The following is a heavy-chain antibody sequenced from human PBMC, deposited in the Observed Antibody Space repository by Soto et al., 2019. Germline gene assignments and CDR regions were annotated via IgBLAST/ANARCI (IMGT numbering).Heavy chain of an antibody. J-gene: IGHJ5*02. V-gene: IGHV1-18*01. CDR2: ISLYSDGT. CDR3: ARVVPGAEAWFGP. D-gene: IGHD2-2*01. CDR1: GYTFSNYG. Sequence: ASVKVSCKTSGYTFSNYGTTWVRQAPGQPLEWLGWISLYSDGTNYAQKFQGRVSMTTDTSTTTAYMELRSLRSDDTAVYYCARVVPGAEAWFGPWGQGTLVTVSS.